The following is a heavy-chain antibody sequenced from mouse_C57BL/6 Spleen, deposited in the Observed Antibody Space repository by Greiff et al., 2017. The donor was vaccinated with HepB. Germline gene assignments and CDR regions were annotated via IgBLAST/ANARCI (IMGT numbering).Heavy chain of an antibody. CDR2: IDPSDSET. J-gene: IGHJ3*01. Sequence: VQLQQPGAELVRPGSSVKLSCKASGYTFTSYWMHWVKQRPIQGLEWIGNIDPSDSETHYNQKFKDKATLTVDKSSSTAYMQLSSLTSEDSAVYYCAREGGLLSWFAYWGQGTLVTVSA. V-gene: IGHV1-52*01. D-gene: IGHD2-3*01. CDR1: GYTFTSYW. CDR3: AREGGLLSWFAY.